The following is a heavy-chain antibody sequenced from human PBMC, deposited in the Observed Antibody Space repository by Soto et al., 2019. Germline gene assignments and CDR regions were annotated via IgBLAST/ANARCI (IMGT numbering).Heavy chain of an antibody. V-gene: IGHV3-9*01. CDR2: ISWNSGSI. D-gene: IGHD4-17*01. CDR1: GFTFDDYA. CDR3: AKENSPTVTTGGFGY. J-gene: IGHJ4*02. Sequence: EVQLVESGGGLVQPGRSLRLSCAASGFTFDDYAMHWVRQAPGKGLEWVSGISWNSGSIGYADSVKGRFTISRDNAKNSLYLQMNSLRAEDTALYYCAKENSPTVTTGGFGYWGQGTLVTVSS.